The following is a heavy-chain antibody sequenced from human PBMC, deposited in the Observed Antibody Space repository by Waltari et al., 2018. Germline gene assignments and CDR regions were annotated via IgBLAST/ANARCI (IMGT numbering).Heavy chain of an antibody. V-gene: IGHV4-39*07. D-gene: IGHD3-22*01. J-gene: IGHJ6*02. CDR2: IYYSGGT. CDR3: ARDPWDSSGYPYYYGMDV. CDR1: GGSISSSSYY. Sequence: QLQLQESGPGLVKPSETLSLTCTVSGGSISSSSYYWGWIRQPPGKGLEWIGSIYYSGGTYYNPSRKGRVTISVDTSKNQFSLKLSSVTAADTAVYYCARDPWDSSGYPYYYGMDVWGQGTTVTVSS.